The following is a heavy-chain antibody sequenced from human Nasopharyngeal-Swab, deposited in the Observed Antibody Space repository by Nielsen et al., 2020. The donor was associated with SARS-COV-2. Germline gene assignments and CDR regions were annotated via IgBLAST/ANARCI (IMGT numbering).Heavy chain of an antibody. Sequence: GGSLRLSCAASGFTFSSNYMSWVRQAPGKGLEWVSVIYSGGSTYYADSVKGRFTISRDNSKNTLYLQMNSLRAEDTAVYYCARAVIPIANFDYWGQGTLVTVSS. CDR1: GFTFSSNY. CDR3: ARAVIPIANFDY. J-gene: IGHJ4*02. CDR2: IYSGGST. D-gene: IGHD3-16*02. V-gene: IGHV3-53*01.